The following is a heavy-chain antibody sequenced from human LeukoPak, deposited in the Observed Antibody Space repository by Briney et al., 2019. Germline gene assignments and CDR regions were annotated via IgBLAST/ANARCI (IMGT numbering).Heavy chain of an antibody. V-gene: IGHV4-39*07. Sequence: KASETLSLTCTVSGGSISSNSYYWAWIRQPPGRGLEWIGNIYYSGSTYYNPSLKSRVTISVDTAINQFSLKLSSVTAADPDVYYCARDRKLYCSRRFRTWLDPWGRGAVVTVSS. D-gene: IGHD2-15*01. CDR2: IYYSGST. CDR3: ARDRKLYCSRRFRTWLDP. CDR1: GGSISSNSYY. J-gene: IGHJ5*02.